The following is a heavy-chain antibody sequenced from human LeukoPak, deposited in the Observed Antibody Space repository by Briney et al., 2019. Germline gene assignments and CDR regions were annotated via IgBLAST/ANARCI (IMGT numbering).Heavy chain of an antibody. V-gene: IGHV1-2*02. CDR3: ARRHNWKNWFDP. D-gene: IGHD1-20*01. J-gene: IGHJ5*02. CDR2: INPNSGGT. CDR1: GYTFTGYY. Sequence: ASVKVSCKASGYTFTGYYMHWVRQAPGQGLEWMGWINPNSGGTNYAQKFQGRVTMTRDTSISTAYIDLSRLRSDDTAVYYCARRHNWKNWFDPWGQGTLVTVSS.